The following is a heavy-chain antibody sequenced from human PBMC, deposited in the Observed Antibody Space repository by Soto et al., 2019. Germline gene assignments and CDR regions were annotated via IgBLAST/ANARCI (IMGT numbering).Heavy chain of an antibody. D-gene: IGHD3-3*01. CDR2: INPATGAA. J-gene: IGHJ3*02. CDR1: GYPVTAYY. Sequence: QLHLVQSGAVVKKPGASVTVSCSASGYPVTAYYMHWVRQAPGRGLAWMGGINPATGAAKYTQTFQGRVTMPMDTSTSTVFMELSGLTSEDTAVFYCARGGGVGVAGSAAFDMWGQGTLVTVSS. V-gene: IGHV1-2*02. CDR3: ARGGGVGVAGSAAFDM.